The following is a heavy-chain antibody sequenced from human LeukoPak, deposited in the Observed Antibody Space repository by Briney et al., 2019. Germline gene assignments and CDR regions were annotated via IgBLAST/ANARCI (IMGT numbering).Heavy chain of an antibody. V-gene: IGHV4-59*08. D-gene: IGHD5-12*01. CDR1: GGSISRYY. Sequence: SETLSLTCTVSGGSISRYYWSWIRRPPGKGLEWIGYIYYNGSTRYNPSLKSRVSISLDTSKSQFSLRLTSVTAADTAVYYCASHGSSGHDPLTWGQGTLVTVSS. CDR3: ASHGSSGHDPLT. CDR2: IYYNGST. J-gene: IGHJ1*01.